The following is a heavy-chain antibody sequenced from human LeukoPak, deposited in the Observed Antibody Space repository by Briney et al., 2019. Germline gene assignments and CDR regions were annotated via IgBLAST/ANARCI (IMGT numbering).Heavy chain of an antibody. J-gene: IGHJ4*02. CDR2: IYYSGST. Sequence: SETLSLTCAVYGGSFSGYYWSWIRQPPGKGLEWIGYIYYSGSTNYNPSLKSRVTISVDTSKNQFSLKLSSVTAADTAVYYCASHQWLVDPFDYWGQGTLVTVSS. CDR3: ASHQWLVDPFDY. CDR1: GGSFSGYY. V-gene: IGHV4-59*08. D-gene: IGHD6-19*01.